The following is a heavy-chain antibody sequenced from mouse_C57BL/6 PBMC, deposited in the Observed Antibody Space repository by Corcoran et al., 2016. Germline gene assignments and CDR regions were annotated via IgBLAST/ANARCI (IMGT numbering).Heavy chain of an antibody. CDR3: AREGNWPFDY. V-gene: IGHV3-6*01. J-gene: IGHJ2*01. D-gene: IGHD4-1*01. Sequence: DVQLQESGPGLVKPSQSLSLTCSVTGYSITSGYYWNWIRQFPGNKLEWMGYISYDGSNNYNPSLKNRISITRDTSKNQFFLKLNSVTTEDTATYYCAREGNWPFDYGGQGTTLTVSS. CDR2: ISYDGSN. CDR1: GYSITSGYY.